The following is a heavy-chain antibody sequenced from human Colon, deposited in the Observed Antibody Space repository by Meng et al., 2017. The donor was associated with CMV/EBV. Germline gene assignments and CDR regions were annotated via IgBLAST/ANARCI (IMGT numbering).Heavy chain of an antibody. CDR3: ASHTHYAGNPPGTHNC. V-gene: IGHV3-53*01. CDR2: LYSDGATFVDYT. D-gene: IGHD1-14*01. Sequence: GGSLKISCAVSGFNVNKNYMNWVRQAPGKGLEWVSVLYSDGATFVDYTSYADSVRGRFTISRDNSNNILYLQMDSLRADDTAVYYCASHTHYAGNPPGTHNCWGQGTLVTVSS. J-gene: IGHJ4*02. CDR1: GFNVNKNY.